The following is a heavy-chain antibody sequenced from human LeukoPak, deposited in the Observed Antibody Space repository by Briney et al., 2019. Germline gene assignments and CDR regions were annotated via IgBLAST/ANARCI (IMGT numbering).Heavy chain of an antibody. Sequence: SETLSLTCAVSGGSISSSNWWSWVRQPPGKGLEWIGEIYHSGSTYYNPSLKSRVTISVDTSKNQFSLKLSSVTAADTAVYYCASHPRDTAMVTYYYYGMDVWGQGTTVTVSS. CDR1: GGSISSSNW. CDR3: ASHPRDTAMVTYYYYGMDV. CDR2: IYHSGST. D-gene: IGHD5-18*01. V-gene: IGHV4-4*02. J-gene: IGHJ6*02.